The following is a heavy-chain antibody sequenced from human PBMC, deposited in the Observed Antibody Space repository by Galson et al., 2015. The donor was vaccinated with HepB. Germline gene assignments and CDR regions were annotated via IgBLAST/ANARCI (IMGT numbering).Heavy chain of an antibody. CDR3: ATGTGGYYYLRY. CDR1: GFTFNSFP. V-gene: IGHV3-23*01. J-gene: IGHJ4*02. D-gene: IGHD3-22*01. Sequence: SLRLSCAASGFTFNSFPMSWVRQAPGKRLGWVSRISSTGVIHYADTVKGRFTISRDNSKRTLYLEMDFLTAEDTAVYYCATGTGGYYYLRYWGQGTLVTVSS. CDR2: ISSTGVI.